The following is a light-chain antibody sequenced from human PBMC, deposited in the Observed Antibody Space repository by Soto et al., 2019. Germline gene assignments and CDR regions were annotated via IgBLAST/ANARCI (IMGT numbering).Light chain of an antibody. J-gene: IGKJ1*01. Sequence: EIVLTQSPGTLSLSPGERTTISCMASQSVSSTYLAWYQHKLDQAPRLLIYGASSKASGIPDRFSGSGSGTEFTLTISILDPWDVALYDFQYYGTSRRSFGQGTKV. CDR3: QYYGTSRRS. CDR2: GAS. V-gene: IGKV3-20*01. CDR1: QSVSSTY.